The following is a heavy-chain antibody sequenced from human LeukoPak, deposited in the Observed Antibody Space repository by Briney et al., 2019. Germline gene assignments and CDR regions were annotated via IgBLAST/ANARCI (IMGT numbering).Heavy chain of an antibody. J-gene: IGHJ4*02. CDR2: ISNDGSRK. D-gene: IGHD3-3*01. CDR1: GFTFSRHG. CDR3: ARDRAWNYFDY. V-gene: IGHV3-30*03. Sequence: GGSLRLPCAPSGFTFSRHGMHWVRQAPGKGLEWVAIISNDGSRKYYAHSVEGRFTISRDNSKNTLYLQMDSLRAEDTAVYYCARDRAWNYFDYWGQGTLVTVSS.